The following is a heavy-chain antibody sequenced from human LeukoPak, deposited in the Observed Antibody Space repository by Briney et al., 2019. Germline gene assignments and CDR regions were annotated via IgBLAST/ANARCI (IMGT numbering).Heavy chain of an antibody. V-gene: IGHV1-2*02. J-gene: IGHJ4*02. D-gene: IGHD6-19*01. CDR3: ARAVSEDSSGWTVADYFDY. CDR1: GYTFTGYY. Sequence: ASVKVSCKASGYTFTGYYMHWVRQAPGQGLEWMGWIIPNSGGTNYAQKFQGRVTMTRDTSISTAYMELSRLRSDDTAVYYCARAVSEDSSGWTVADYFDYWGQGTLVAVSS. CDR2: IIPNSGGT.